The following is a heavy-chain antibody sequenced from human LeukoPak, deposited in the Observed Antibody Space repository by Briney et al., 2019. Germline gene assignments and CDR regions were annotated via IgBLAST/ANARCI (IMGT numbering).Heavy chain of an antibody. D-gene: IGHD3-10*01. J-gene: IGHJ4*02. Sequence: QPGRSLRLACAASGFTFSTYGMYWVRQAPGKGLEWVAVISYDGSDKYYADSLKGRFTISRDNSNNMLYLQMNSLRAEDTALYYCAKGRSYYGSGSLEYWGQGTLVTVSS. CDR3: AKGRSYYGSGSLEY. CDR2: ISYDGSDK. V-gene: IGHV3-30*18. CDR1: GFTFSTYG.